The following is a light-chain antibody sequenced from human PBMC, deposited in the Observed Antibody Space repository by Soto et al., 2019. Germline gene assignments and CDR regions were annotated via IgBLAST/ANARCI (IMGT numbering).Light chain of an antibody. J-gene: IGLJ1*01. CDR3: SSYTSSSTYV. Sequence: QSVLTQPPSAPGSPGQSFTISCTGTSSDIGAYNYVSWYQQRPGKAPKLMIYEVSNRPSGVSNRFSGSKSGNMASLTISGLQAEDEADYYCSSYTSSSTYVFGTGTKVTVL. CDR1: SSDIGAYNY. CDR2: EVS. V-gene: IGLV2-14*01.